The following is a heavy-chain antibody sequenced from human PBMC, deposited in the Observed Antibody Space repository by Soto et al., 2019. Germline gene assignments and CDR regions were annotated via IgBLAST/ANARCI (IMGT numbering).Heavy chain of an antibody. CDR1: GFTFSSYA. D-gene: IGHD3-3*01. Sequence: GGSLRLSCAASGFTFSSYAMSWVRQAPGKGLEWVSAISGSGGSTYYADSVKGRFTISRDNSKNTLYLQMNSLRAEDTAVYYCATLYDFWSGYYTGLDYYYYMDVWGKGTTVTVSS. V-gene: IGHV3-23*01. CDR2: ISGSGGST. CDR3: ATLYDFWSGYYTGLDYYYYMDV. J-gene: IGHJ6*03.